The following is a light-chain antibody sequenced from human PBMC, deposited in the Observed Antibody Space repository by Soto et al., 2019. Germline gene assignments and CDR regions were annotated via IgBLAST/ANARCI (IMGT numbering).Light chain of an antibody. Sequence: DIQMTQSPSSLSASVGDRVTITCRASQSISSYFNWYQQKPGKAPKLLIYAASSLQSGVPSRFSGSGSGTDFTLTISSLQPEDFATYYCQHSYSTPPFTFGPGTKVDIK. V-gene: IGKV1-39*01. CDR1: QSISSY. CDR2: AAS. J-gene: IGKJ3*01. CDR3: QHSYSTPPFT.